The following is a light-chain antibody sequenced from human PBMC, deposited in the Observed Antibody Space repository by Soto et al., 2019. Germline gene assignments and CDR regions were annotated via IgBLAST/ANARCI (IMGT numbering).Light chain of an antibody. CDR1: SSNIGSNT. J-gene: IGLJ3*02. CDR2: SNN. V-gene: IGLV1-44*01. Sequence: QSVLTQPPSASGTPGQRVTISCSGSSSNIGSNTVNWYQQLPGTAPKLLIYSNNQRPSGVPDRFSGSKSGTSASLAISGLQSEAEADYYCAAWDESLNGRWGFGGGTKLTGL. CDR3: AAWDESLNGRWG.